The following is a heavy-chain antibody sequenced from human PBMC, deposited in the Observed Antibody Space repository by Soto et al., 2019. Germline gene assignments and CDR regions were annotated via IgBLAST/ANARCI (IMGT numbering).Heavy chain of an antibody. CDR3: ARSTTVDYAFDI. D-gene: IGHD1-1*01. J-gene: IGHJ3*02. CDR2: ICSCCSYI. Sequence: GGSLRLSCAASGITFSSYTMNWVRQAAGKGLELVSSICSCCSYIYYADSVQVRFTISRDNAKNSLYLQMDSLRAEDTAVYYCARSTTVDYAFDIWGQGTMVTVS. CDR1: GITFSSYT. V-gene: IGHV3-21*01.